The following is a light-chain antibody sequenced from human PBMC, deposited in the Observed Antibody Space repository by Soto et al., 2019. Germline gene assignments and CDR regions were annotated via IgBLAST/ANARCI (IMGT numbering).Light chain of an antibody. CDR1: QSVSSN. J-gene: IGKJ1*01. CDR2: GAS. Sequence: DIVMTQSPATLSVSPGERATLSCRASQSVSSNLAWYQQKPGQAPRLLIYGASTRATGIPARFSGSGSGTEFTLTISSLQSEDCAIYYCQQYNNWPPTFGQGTKVEIK. V-gene: IGKV3-15*01. CDR3: QQYNNWPPT.